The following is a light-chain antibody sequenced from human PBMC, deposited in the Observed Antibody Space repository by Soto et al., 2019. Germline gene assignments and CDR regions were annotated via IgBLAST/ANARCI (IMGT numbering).Light chain of an antibody. V-gene: IGLV1-51*01. CDR1: RSNIGSYH. CDR2: DTN. Sequence: QSVLTQPPSLSAAPGEKVTISCSGGRSNIGSYHVCWYQQLPGTAPRLLIYDTNMRRSGIPDRFSGSKSGTSATLAITGLQTGDEADYYCGTWDTSLSVGVFGGGTKVTVL. J-gene: IGLJ2*01. CDR3: GTWDTSLSVGV.